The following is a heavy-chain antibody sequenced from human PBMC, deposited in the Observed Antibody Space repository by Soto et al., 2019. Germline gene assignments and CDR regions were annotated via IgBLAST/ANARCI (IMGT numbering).Heavy chain of an antibody. Sequence: SETLSLTCTFSCGAIITYYWTWIRQPAGKGLEWIGRIYSSGSTKYNPSLQSRVTMSLDTSNNQFSLRLTSVTAADTAIYYCARGQRFSAWFDPWGQGTLVTVSS. CDR3: ARGQRFSAWFDP. J-gene: IGHJ5*02. CDR1: CGAIITYY. V-gene: IGHV4-4*07. CDR2: IYSSGST. D-gene: IGHD3-3*01.